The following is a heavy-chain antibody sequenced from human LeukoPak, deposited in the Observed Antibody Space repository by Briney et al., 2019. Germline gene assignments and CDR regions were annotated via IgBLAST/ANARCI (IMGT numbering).Heavy chain of an antibody. V-gene: IGHV3-7*01. CDR1: GFTFSDYW. CDR3: ARDGTAPGLYFDL. J-gene: IGHJ4*01. CDR2: IRQDGGEK. Sequence: QSGGSLRLSCAVSGFTFSDYWVNWVRQAPGKGLEWVASIRQDGGEKSYVDSVKGRFTISRDNTKNSLYLQMNSLRAEDTAVYYCARDGTAPGLYFDLWGQGTLVPVSS. D-gene: IGHD6-13*01.